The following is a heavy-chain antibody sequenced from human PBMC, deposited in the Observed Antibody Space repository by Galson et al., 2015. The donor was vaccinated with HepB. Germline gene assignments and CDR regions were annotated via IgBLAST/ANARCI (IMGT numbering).Heavy chain of an antibody. V-gene: IGHV4-39*01. CDR1: GGSISSSSYY. CDR2: IYYSGST. J-gene: IGHJ3*02. D-gene: IGHD4-17*01. Sequence: ETLSLTCTVSGGSISSSSYYWGWIRQPPGKGLEWIGSIYYSGSTYYNPSLKSRVTISVDTSKNQFSLKLRSVTAADTAVYYCARPLGHGDYGKVTADAFDIWGQGTMVTVSS. CDR3: ARPLGHGDYGKVTADAFDI.